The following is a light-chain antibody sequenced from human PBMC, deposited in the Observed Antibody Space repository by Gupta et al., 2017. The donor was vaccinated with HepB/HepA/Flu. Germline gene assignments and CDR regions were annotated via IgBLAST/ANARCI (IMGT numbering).Light chain of an antibody. Sequence: EIVLTQSPGTLSLSPGTSATLSCRASQTITANMLAWYQQKPGQAPRVLIYGASSRSTDIPDRGSGSGSGTDFTLTISRLEPEDFAVYYCQKNGTSTMTFGQGTKVEIK. J-gene: IGKJ1*01. V-gene: IGKV3-20*01. CDR1: QTITANM. CDR3: QKNGTSTMT. CDR2: GAS.